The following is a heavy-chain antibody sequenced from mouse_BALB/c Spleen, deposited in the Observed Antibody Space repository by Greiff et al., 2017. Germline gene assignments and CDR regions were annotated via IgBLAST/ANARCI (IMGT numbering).Heavy chain of an antibody. Sequence: EVKLQQSGGGLVQPGGSRKLSCAASGFTFSSFGMHWVRQAPEKGLEWVAYISSGSSTIYYADTVKGRFTISRDNPKNTLFLQMTSLRSEDTAMYYCARSGLGRAMDYWGQGTSVTVSS. CDR3: ARSGLGRAMDY. CDR2: ISSGSSTI. V-gene: IGHV5-17*02. J-gene: IGHJ4*01. D-gene: IGHD4-1*01. CDR1: GFTFSSFG.